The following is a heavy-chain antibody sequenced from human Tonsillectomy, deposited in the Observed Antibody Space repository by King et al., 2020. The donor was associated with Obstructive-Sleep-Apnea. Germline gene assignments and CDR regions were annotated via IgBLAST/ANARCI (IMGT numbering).Heavy chain of an antibody. J-gene: IGHJ4*02. V-gene: IGHV4-39*01. D-gene: IGHD6-19*01. CDR3: ARHPLTRAVAGTDFDY. CDR1: GGSISSSSYY. CDR2: IYYSGST. Sequence: QLQESGPGLVKPSETLSLTCTVSGGSISSSSYYWGWIRQPPGKGLEWIGSIYYSGSTYYNPSLKSRATISVDTSKNQFSMKLSSVTASDTAVYYCARHPLTRAVAGTDFDYWGQGTLVTVSS.